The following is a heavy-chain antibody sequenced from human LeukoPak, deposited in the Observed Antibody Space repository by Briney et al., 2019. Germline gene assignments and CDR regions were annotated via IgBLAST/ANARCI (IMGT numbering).Heavy chain of an antibody. CDR1: AYSISSGYY. V-gene: IGHV4-38-2*01. D-gene: IGHD3-10*01. Sequence: PSETLSLTCAVSAYSISSGYYWGWIRQSPGKGLEWIGSAYHNGRTYYSPSLKGRVTISVDTSKNQVSLKLSSVTAADTAVYYCAGAKSIITEVRGAVPGRFDFWGQGTLVTVSS. CDR2: AYHNGRT. J-gene: IGHJ4*02. CDR3: AGAKSIITEVRGAVPGRFDF.